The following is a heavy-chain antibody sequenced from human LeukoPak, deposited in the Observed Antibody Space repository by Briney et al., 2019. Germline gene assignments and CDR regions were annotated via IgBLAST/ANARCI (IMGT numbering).Heavy chain of an antibody. CDR3: AKDLSIHYEYRGFDP. Sequence: GGSLRLSCAASGFTFCRFGMHWVRQAPGKGLEWVAVTSYDGSQEYYADSVKGRFTISRDNSKNTLYLQMNSLRAEDTAVYYCAKDLSIHYEYRGFDPWGQGTLVTVSS. V-gene: IGHV3-30*18. J-gene: IGHJ5*02. CDR2: TSYDGSQE. D-gene: IGHD3-22*01. CDR1: GFTFCRFG.